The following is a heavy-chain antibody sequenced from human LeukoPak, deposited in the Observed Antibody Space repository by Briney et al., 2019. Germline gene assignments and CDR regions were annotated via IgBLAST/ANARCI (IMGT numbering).Heavy chain of an antibody. CDR1: SGSFSGYF. Sequence: PETLSLACTVYSGSFSGYFWGWIRQPPRKGREWIGEIKHSGRTSYNTSLKNGAPMSGNTSKNQFFRNLRAVTAADTAVYYCARCRDYSGGYSLWGQGTLVTVSS. CDR3: ARCRDYSGGYSL. J-gene: IGHJ4*02. CDR2: IKHSGRT. V-gene: IGHV4-34*01. D-gene: IGHD5-18*01.